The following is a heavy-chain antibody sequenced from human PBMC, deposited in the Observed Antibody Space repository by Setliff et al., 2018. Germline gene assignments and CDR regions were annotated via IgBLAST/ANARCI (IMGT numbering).Heavy chain of an antibody. Sequence: PGGSLRLSCAASGFTFSNAWLTWVRQAPGKGLEWLSNIRNDGATTSYADSVKSRFTISRDNVKNSLFLQMNSLRAEDTAVYYCVRDLHWGFDYWGLGTLVTVSS. V-gene: IGHV3-48*01. J-gene: IGHJ4*02. D-gene: IGHD7-27*01. CDR1: GFTFSNAW. CDR3: VRDLHWGFDY. CDR2: IRNDGATT.